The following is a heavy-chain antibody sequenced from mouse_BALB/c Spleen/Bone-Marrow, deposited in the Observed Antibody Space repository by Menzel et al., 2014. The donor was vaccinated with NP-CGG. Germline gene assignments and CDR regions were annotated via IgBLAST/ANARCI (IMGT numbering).Heavy chain of an antibody. CDR3: ARGGISVDY. V-gene: IGHV1-80*01. J-gene: IGHJ2*01. Sequence: QVQLKESGAELVRPGSSVKISCESSGYVFGTYWINWVKQRPGQGLEWIGQIYPGDGDTDYNGKFKDKATLTADKSSNTAYMQLSSLTSEDSAVYFCARGGISVDYWGQGTTLTVSS. CDR2: IYPGDGDT. CDR1: GYVFGTYW.